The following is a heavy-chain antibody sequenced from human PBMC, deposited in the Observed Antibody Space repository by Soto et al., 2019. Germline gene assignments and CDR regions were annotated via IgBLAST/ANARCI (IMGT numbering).Heavy chain of an antibody. CDR2: IWSDGSKI. D-gene: IGHD1-26*01. Sequence: PGGSLRLSCAASGFTFSNYGMHWVRQAPGKGLEWVAFIWSDGSKIYYGDSVRGRFIISRDNSNSTLYLEMNSLRAEDTAVYYCARGSHAYILSFDCWGQGTLVTVSS. CDR1: GFTFSNYG. J-gene: IGHJ4*02. V-gene: IGHV3-33*01. CDR3: ARGSHAYILSFDC.